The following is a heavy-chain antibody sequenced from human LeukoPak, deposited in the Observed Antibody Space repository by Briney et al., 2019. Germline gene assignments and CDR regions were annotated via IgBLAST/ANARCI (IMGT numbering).Heavy chain of an antibody. CDR2: TYSRSKWFN. CDR3: ARGTGSLDY. CDR1: GDIFSSKSAS. Sequence: SQTLSLTCAISGDIFSSKSASWNWIRQSPSRGLEWLGRTYSRSKWFNDYAVSVKSRITINPDTSENQFSLHLTSVTPDDTAVYYCARGTGSLDYWGQGTLVTVSS. V-gene: IGHV6-1*01. D-gene: IGHD1-26*01. J-gene: IGHJ4*02.